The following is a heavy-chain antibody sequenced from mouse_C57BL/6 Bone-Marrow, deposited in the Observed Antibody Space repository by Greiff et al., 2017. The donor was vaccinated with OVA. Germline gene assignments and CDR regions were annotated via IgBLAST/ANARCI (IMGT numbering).Heavy chain of an antibody. Sequence: VQGVESGPGLVQPSQSLSITCTVSGFSLTSYGVHWVRQSPGKGLEWLGVIWSGGSTDYNAAFISRLCISKDNSKSQVFFKMNRLQADDTAIYSYAGSSHFAYWGQGTLVTVSA. CDR2: IWSGGST. CDR3: AGSSHFAY. V-gene: IGHV2-2*01. CDR1: GFSLTSYG. D-gene: IGHD1-1*01. J-gene: IGHJ3*01.